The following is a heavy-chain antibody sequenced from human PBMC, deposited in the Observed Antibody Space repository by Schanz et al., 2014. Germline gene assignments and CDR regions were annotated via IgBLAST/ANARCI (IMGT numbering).Heavy chain of an antibody. CDR3: AKTLFPGGTQTFGN. CDR2: FDAHDGRA. CDR1: GFSFGTYA. V-gene: IGHV3-23*04. J-gene: IGHJ4*02. D-gene: IGHD2-8*02. Sequence: EVQLVESGGGLVKPGGSLRLSCAASGFSFGTYAMSWVRQAPGKGLLWVSGFDAHDGRAYYADSAKGRFTISRDNSKSTLYVEMNSLRVEDTAVYYCAKTLFPGGTQTFGNWGRGTLVTVSS.